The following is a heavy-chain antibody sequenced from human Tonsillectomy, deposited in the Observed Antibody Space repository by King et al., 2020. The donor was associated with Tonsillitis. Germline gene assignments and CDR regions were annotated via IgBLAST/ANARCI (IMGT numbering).Heavy chain of an antibody. Sequence: QLVQSGGGLVKPGGSLRLSCAASGFTFSNAWMSWVRQAPGKGLEWGGGIKSKTDGGKTDYAAPVKGRFTISRDDSKNTLYLQMNSLKTEDTAVYYCTTQNGSSGYSYWGQGTLVTVSS. CDR1: GFTFSNAW. J-gene: IGHJ4*02. V-gene: IGHV3-15*01. D-gene: IGHD3-22*01. CDR3: TTQNGSSGYSY. CDR2: IKSKTDGGKT.